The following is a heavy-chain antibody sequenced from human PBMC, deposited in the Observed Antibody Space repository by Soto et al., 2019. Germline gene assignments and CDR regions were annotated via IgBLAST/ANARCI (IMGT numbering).Heavy chain of an antibody. CDR2: INHSGST. CDR3: ARARYYCSSTSCSPFDY. V-gene: IGHV4-34*01. D-gene: IGHD2-2*01. J-gene: IGHJ4*02. Sequence: SETLSLTCAVYGGSFSGYYWSWIRQPPGKGLEWIGEINHSGSTNYNPSLKSRVTISVDTSKNQFSLKLSSVTAADTAVYYCARARYYCSSTSCSPFDYWGQGTLVTVSS. CDR1: GGSFSGYY.